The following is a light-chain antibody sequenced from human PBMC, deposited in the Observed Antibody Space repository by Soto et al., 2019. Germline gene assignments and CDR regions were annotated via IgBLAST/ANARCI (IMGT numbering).Light chain of an antibody. Sequence: DIQMTQSPSTLSASVGDRVTITCRASQSISSWLAWYQQKPGQAPKLLIYGASSLQSGVPSRFSGSGSGTDFTLIISSLQPEDFATYYCQQSYSAHITFGQGTRLEIK. V-gene: IGKV1-39*01. CDR3: QQSYSAHIT. CDR2: GAS. J-gene: IGKJ5*01. CDR1: QSISSW.